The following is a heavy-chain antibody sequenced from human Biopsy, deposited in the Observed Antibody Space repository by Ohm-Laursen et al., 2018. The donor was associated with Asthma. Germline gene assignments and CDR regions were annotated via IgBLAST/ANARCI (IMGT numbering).Heavy chain of an antibody. J-gene: IGHJ6*02. CDR1: PGSFSGFF. Sequence: GTLSLTCDVSPGSFSGFFWTWIRQSPGTGLEWIGETNERGVTNNNPSLKSRVIISIDTYWNRVSLKLTSVTAADTAVYYCARGPELDVWGQGTTVTVS. CDR3: ARGPELDV. CDR2: TNERGVT. V-gene: IGHV4-34*01.